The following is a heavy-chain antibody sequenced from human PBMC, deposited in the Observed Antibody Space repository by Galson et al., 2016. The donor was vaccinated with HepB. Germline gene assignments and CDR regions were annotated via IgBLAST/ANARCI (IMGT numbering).Heavy chain of an antibody. J-gene: IGHJ4*02. CDR1: GYTFITYG. CDR3: VRNAGGYNFGD. CDR2: IAGGNGNT. D-gene: IGHD5-24*01. Sequence: SVKVSCKASGYTFITYGISWVRKAPGQGLEWMGWIAGGNGNTRYSQQFQGRVTFTRDTSASIVYMEMSSLRSEDTAVFYCVRNAGGYNFGDWGQGTLVIVSS. V-gene: IGHV1-3*01.